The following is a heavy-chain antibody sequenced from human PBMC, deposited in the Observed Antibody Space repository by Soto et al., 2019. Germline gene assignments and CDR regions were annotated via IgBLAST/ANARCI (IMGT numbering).Heavy chain of an antibody. J-gene: IGHJ6*03. D-gene: IGHD3-3*01. Sequence: ASVKVSCKASGYTFTSYDINWVRQATGQGLEWMGWMNPNSGNTGYAQKFQGRVTMTRNTSISTAYMELSSLRSEDTAVYYCARVYYDFWSGSIPYMDVWGKGTTVTVSS. CDR2: MNPNSGNT. CDR1: GYTFTSYD. V-gene: IGHV1-8*01. CDR3: ARVYYDFWSGSIPYMDV.